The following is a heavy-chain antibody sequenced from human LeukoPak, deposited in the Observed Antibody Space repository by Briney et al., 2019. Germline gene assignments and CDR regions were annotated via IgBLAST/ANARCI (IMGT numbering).Heavy chain of an antibody. D-gene: IGHD2-15*01. V-gene: IGHV3-30*03. CDR3: ARDLEGYCSGGSCYSFHYFDY. CDR2: ISYDGSNE. Sequence: GGSLRLSCAASGFTFRNYGMHWVRQAPAKGLEWVSVISYDGSNEFYADSVKGRFTISRDNSKNTLFLQMNSLRPEDTAVYYCARDLEGYCSGGSCYSFHYFDYWGQGTLVTVSS. CDR1: GFTFRNYG. J-gene: IGHJ4*02.